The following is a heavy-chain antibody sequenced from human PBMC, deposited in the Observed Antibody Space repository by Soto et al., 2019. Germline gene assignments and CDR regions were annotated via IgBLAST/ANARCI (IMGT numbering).Heavy chain of an antibody. CDR2: IPDTGGST. CDR1: GFTFSSDA. CDR3: AKRLSGSSYASLDY. J-gene: IGHJ4*02. D-gene: IGHD3-16*01. Sequence: EVQLLESGGGLVQPGGSLRLSCAASGFTFSSDAMSWVRQAPGKGLEWVSGIPDTGGSTYYTHSVQGRFTISRDHSKSTLFLQMKSLRAEDTAVYYCAKRLSGSSYASLDYWGQRTLVTVSS. V-gene: IGHV3-23*01.